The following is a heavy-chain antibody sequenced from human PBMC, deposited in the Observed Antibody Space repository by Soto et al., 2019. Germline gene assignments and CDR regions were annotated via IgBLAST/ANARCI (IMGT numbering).Heavy chain of an antibody. D-gene: IGHD4-17*01. J-gene: IGHJ4*02. V-gene: IGHV4-59*01. CDR1: GGSISSYY. CDR2: INYSGST. Sequence: QVQLQESGPGLVKPSETLSLTCTVSGGSISSYYWSWIRQPPGKGLEWIGNINYSGSTNYNPSLKSRVTISVDTSKNQFSLKLSSVTAADMAGYYCARASGSMTTVVHFDYWGQGTLVTVSS. CDR3: ARASGSMTTVVHFDY.